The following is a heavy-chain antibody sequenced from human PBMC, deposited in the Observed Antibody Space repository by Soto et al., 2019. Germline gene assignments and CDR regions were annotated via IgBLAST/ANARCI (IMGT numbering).Heavy chain of an antibody. D-gene: IGHD6-19*01. Sequence: GESLKISCAASGFTFSSYWMSWVRQAPGKGLEWVANIKQDGSEKYYVDSVKGRFTISRDNAKNSLYLQMNSLRAEDTAVYYCASYLAGFDYWGQGTLVTVSS. V-gene: IGHV3-7*03. CDR3: ASYLAGFDY. CDR1: GFTFSSYW. J-gene: IGHJ4*02. CDR2: IKQDGSEK.